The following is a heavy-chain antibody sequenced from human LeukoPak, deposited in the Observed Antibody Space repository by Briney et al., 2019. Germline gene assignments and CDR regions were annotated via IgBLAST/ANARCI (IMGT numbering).Heavy chain of an antibody. CDR3: ARGGYYGSGNDFRFDP. CDR2: IHYTGST. J-gene: IGHJ5*02. Sequence: PSETLSLTCTVSSGSISSYYWGWIRQSPGKGLECIGYIHYTGSTNYNPSLKSRVTISVETSKNQFSLKLKSVTAADTAVYYCARGGYYGSGNDFRFDPWGQGTLVTVSS. CDR1: SGSISSYY. V-gene: IGHV4-59*01. D-gene: IGHD3-10*01.